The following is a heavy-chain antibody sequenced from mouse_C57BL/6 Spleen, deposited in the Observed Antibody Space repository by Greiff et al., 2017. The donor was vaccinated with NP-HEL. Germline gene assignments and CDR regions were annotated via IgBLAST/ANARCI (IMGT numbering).Heavy chain of an antibody. CDR2: IDPNSGGT. CDR1: FSPFPLSF. Sequence: QLKQPGAELVTPCSPLPLPFPSSFSPFPLSFLPFFPPLPFLCLYLILIIDPNSGGTNYNEKFKSKATLTVDKPSSTAYMQLSSLTSEDSAVYYCARVPFWYGSSPDYWGQGTTLTVSS. D-gene: IGHD1-1*01. CDR3: ARVPFWYGSSPDY. V-gene: IGHV1-72*01. J-gene: IGHJ2*01.